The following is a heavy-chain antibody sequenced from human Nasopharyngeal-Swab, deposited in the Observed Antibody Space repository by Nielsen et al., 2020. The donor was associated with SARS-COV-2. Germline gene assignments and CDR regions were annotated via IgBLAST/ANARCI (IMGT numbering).Heavy chain of an antibody. V-gene: IGHV3-30*03. CDR1: GFTFSSFG. CDR3: ARDAPAHYGAFY. CDR2: IAHDASNE. J-gene: IGHJ4*02. Sequence: GESLKISCAASGFTFSSFGMHWVRQAPGKELEWVAFIAHDASNEYYGDSVKGRFSISRDSSKNTLYLQMDSLRCEDTAVYYCARDAPAHYGAFYWGRGTLVTVSS. D-gene: IGHD4-17*01.